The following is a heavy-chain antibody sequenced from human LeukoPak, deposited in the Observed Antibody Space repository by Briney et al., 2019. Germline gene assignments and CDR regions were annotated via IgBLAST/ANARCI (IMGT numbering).Heavy chain of an antibody. Sequence: SETLSLTCTVSGGSISSYYWSWIRQPPGKGLEWIGYIYYSGSTYYNPSLKSRVTISVDTSKNQFSLKLSSVTAADTAVYYCARIAYYYDSSGNGYFDYWGQGTLVTVSS. CDR2: IYYSGST. J-gene: IGHJ4*02. CDR1: GGSISSYY. CDR3: ARIAYYYDSSGNGYFDY. V-gene: IGHV4-59*12. D-gene: IGHD3-22*01.